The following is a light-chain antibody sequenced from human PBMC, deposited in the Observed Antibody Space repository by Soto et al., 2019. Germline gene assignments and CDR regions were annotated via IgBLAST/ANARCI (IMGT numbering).Light chain of an antibody. Sequence: EIVLTQSPGTLSLSPGEGATVSCRVSQSINSKSLVWYQQKPGQAPRLLIYGASSRATGIPVRFSGSGSGTEFTLTISSLQSEDFAVYHCQQYNNWPLTFGQGTRLEIK. V-gene: IGKV3-15*01. CDR1: QSINSKS. J-gene: IGKJ5*01. CDR3: QQYNNWPLT. CDR2: GAS.